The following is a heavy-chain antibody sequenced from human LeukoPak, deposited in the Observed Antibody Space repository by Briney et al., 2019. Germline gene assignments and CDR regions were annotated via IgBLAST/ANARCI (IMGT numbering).Heavy chain of an antibody. CDR2: IWYDGSNK. V-gene: IGHV3-33*01. J-gene: IGHJ4*02. CDR3: ARNQDYGVYNSVGAFDY. Sequence: GGSLRLSCAASGFTFSSYGMHWVRQAPGKGLEWVAVIWYDGSNKYYADSVKGRFTISRDNSKNTLYLQMNSLRAEDTAVYYCARNQDYGVYNSVGAFDYWGQGTLVTVSS. CDR1: GFTFSSYG. D-gene: IGHD4-17*01.